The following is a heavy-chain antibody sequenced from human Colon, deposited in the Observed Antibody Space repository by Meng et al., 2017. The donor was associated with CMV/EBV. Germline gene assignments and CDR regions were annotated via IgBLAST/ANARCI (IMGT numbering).Heavy chain of an antibody. CDR2: ISKDGSEK. D-gene: IGHD1-26*01. Sequence: GGSLRLSCAASRFAFSFYAMHWVRQAPGKGLEWVAAISKDGSEKHYVDSVEGRFTISRDNAKNSLYLQMDSLRAEDTAVYYCARDQEWELLQANYGMDVWGQGTTVTVSS. V-gene: IGHV3-30*04. J-gene: IGHJ6*02. CDR3: ARDQEWELLQANYGMDV. CDR1: RFAFSFYA.